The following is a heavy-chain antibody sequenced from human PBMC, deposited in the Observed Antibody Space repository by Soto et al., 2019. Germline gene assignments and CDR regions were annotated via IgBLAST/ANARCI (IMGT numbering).Heavy chain of an antibody. CDR1: GDGISNYG. CDR3: ARVWYYDSSGYYAFDY. CDR2: ISAYDGQT. D-gene: IGHD3-22*01. Sequence: GASVKVSCKATGDGISNYGFSWVRQAPGQGLEWMGWISAYDGQTNYTKKFQSRVTMPTDTSSSTAYMELRSLRADDTAVYYCARVWYYDSSGYYAFDYWGLGTLVTVSS. V-gene: IGHV1-18*01. J-gene: IGHJ4*02.